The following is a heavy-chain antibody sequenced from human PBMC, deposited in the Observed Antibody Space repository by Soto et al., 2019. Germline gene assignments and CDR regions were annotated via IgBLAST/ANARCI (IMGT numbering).Heavy chain of an antibody. J-gene: IGHJ4*02. V-gene: IGHV3-74*01. CDR1: GFPFSNYW. CDR2: ITSDGTYT. CDR3: AKIGGSDPFDC. Sequence: GGSLRLSCAASGFPFSNYWMHWVRQAPGKGLVWVSRITSDGTYTNYADSVKGRFTISRDNAKNTLYLQMNGLRAEDTAVYYCAKIGGSDPFDCWGQGALVTVS. D-gene: IGHD5-12*01.